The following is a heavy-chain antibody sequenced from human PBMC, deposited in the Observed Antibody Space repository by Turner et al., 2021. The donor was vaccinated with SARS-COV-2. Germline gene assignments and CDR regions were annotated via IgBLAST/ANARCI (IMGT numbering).Heavy chain of an antibody. D-gene: IGHD3-3*01. CDR3: ARGQGWLQPPFGY. CDR1: GGSFSGYF. J-gene: IGHJ4*02. V-gene: IGHV4-34*01. Sequence: QVQLQQWGAGLLQPSETLSLTCAVYGGSFSGYFWSWIRQPPGKGLEWIGEINHSASTNYNPSLKSRVTISVDTSKNQFSLKLSSVTAADTAVYYCARGQGWLQPPFGYWGQGTLVTVSS. CDR2: INHSAST.